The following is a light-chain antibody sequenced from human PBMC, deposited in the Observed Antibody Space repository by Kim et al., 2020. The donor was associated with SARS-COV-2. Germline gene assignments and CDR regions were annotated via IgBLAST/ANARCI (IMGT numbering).Light chain of an antibody. V-gene: IGLV1-40*01. Sequence: QRVTISCTGTSSNIGGGYDVHWYQQLPNTAPKLLIHGNKDRPSGVPERFSGSRSGPSASLAITGLQVEDEADYYCQSYDNSLNSWVFGGGTKLTVL. CDR2: GNK. CDR3: QSYDNSLNSWV. CDR1: SSNIGGGYD. J-gene: IGLJ3*02.